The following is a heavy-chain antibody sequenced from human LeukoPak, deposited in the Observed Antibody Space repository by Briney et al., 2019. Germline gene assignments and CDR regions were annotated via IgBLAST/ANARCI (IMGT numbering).Heavy chain of an antibody. CDR2: ISSSSSYI. D-gene: IGHD2-2*01. CDR3: ARDLGYCRSTNCLDAFDI. J-gene: IGHJ3*02. CDR1: GFTFSSYS. V-gene: IGHV3-21*01. Sequence: GGSLRLSCAASGFTFSSYSMNWVRQAPGKGLEWVSSISSSSSYIYYADSVKGRFTISRDNAKNSLYLQMNSLRAEDTAVYYCARDLGYCRSTNCLDAFDIWGQGTMVTVSS.